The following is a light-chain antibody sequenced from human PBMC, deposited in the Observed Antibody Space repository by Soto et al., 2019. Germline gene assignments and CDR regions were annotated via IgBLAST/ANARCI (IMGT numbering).Light chain of an antibody. Sequence: QSVLTQPASVSGSPGQSITISCTGTSSDVGTSNFVSWYRQHPVKAPILIIFDVSSRPSGISNRFSGSKSGNTASLTISGVQAEDEADYYCSSYANSDTVIFGGGTKLTVL. J-gene: IGLJ2*01. V-gene: IGLV2-14*01. CDR1: SSDVGTSNF. CDR3: SSYANSDTVI. CDR2: DVS.